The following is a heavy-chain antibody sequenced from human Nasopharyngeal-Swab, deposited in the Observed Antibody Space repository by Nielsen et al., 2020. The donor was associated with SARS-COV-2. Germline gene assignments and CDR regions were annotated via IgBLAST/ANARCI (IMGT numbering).Heavy chain of an antibody. CDR2: IYESGST. CDR1: GGSISSWNW. V-gene: IGHV4-4*02. Sequence: GSLRLSCTVSGGSISSWNWWTWVRQAPGKGLEWIGEIYESGSTNYNPSLKNRITMSIDKSKNQFSLNLRSVTAADTAVYYCARHVGGSYGRDFDYWGQGTLVTVSS. J-gene: IGHJ4*02. CDR3: ARHVGGSYGRDFDY. D-gene: IGHD1-26*01.